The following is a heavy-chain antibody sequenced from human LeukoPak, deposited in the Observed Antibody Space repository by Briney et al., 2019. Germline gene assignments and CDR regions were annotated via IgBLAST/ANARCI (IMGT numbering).Heavy chain of an antibody. CDR2: INPNSGGT. D-gene: IGHD6-6*01. J-gene: IGHJ4*02. Sequence: GASVKVSCKTSGYTFTGDYIHWVRQAPGQGLEWMGWINPNSGGTNYAQKFQGRVTMTRDTSISTAYMELSRLRSDDTAVYYCARVARSPYSSSPGVVDYWGQGTLVTVSS. CDR3: ARVARSPYSSSPGVVDY. V-gene: IGHV1-2*02. CDR1: GYTFTGDY.